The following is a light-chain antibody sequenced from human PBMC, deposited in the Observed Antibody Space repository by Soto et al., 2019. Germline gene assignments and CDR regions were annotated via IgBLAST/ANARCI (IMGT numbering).Light chain of an antibody. CDR3: SSFTTSSTRV. CDR1: SSDVGSYNL. V-gene: IGLV2-14*02. Sequence: QSVLTQPASVSGSPGQSITISCTGTSSDVGSYNLVSWYQQYPGKAPKLMIYEVSYRPSGVSNRFSGSKSGNTASLTISGLQAEDEADYYCSSFTTSSTRVFGTGTKSPS. J-gene: IGLJ1*01. CDR2: EVS.